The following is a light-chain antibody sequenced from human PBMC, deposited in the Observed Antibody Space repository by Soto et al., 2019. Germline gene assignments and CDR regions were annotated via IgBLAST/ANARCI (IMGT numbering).Light chain of an antibody. CDR2: NVS. CDR1: RSDVGGYSY. J-gene: IGLJ2*01. V-gene: IGLV2-14*01. CDR3: SSYTTSSSVV. Sequence: QSALTQPASVSGSPGQSITISCTGTRSDVGGYSYVSWYQQHPGKAPKLIIYNVSNRPSGVSNRFSGSKSGNTASLTISGLQAEDEADYYCSSYTTSSSVVFGGGTNSPS.